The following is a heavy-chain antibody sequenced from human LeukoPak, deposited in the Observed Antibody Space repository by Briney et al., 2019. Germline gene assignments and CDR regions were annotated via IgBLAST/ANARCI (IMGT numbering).Heavy chain of an antibody. V-gene: IGHV3-66*01. CDR2: IYSGGST. CDR3: ARGRAVWVATYFDY. Sequence: GGSLRLSCAASGFTVSSNYMSWVRQAPGKGLEWVSVIYSGGSTYYADSVKGRFTISRDNSKNTLYLQMNSLRAEDTAVYYCARGRAVWVATYFDYWGQGTLVTVSS. J-gene: IGHJ4*02. CDR1: GFTVSSNY. D-gene: IGHD5-12*01.